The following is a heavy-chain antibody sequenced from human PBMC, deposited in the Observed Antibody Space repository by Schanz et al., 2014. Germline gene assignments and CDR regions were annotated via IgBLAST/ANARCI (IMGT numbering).Heavy chain of an antibody. CDR1: GFTFSSYW. CDR2: VRNRRNSDII. J-gene: IGHJ4*02. CDR3: FSMHYGNSVY. D-gene: IGHD1-7*01. Sequence: VQLVESGGGVVQPGGSLRLSCAASGFTFSSYWMHWVRQAPGKGLEWLGRVRNRRNSDIIEYAASVEGRFTISRDESKNSVYLQMNSLQTDDTAVYYCFSMHYGNSVYWGQGTLVTVSS. V-gene: IGHV3-72*01.